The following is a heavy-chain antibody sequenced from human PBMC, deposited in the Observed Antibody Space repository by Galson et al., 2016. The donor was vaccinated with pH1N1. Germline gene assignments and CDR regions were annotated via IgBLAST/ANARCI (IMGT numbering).Heavy chain of an antibody. D-gene: IGHD3-10*01. J-gene: IGHJ6*02. V-gene: IGHV2-70*04. CDR2: IDWDDEK. CDR3: ARMGVASGGRYYYGMDV. Sequence: PALVKPPQTLKLTCTFSGFSLSTFGVRVSWIRQSPGKALEWLARIDWDDEKFYSPSLKTRLTISKDTSKDRVVLTMTNMDPVDTGTYYCARMGVASGGRYYYGMDVWGQGTTVTVSS. CDR1: GFSLSTFGVR.